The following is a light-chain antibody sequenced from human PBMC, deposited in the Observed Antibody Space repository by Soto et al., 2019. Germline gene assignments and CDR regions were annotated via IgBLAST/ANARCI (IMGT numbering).Light chain of an antibody. V-gene: IGLV2-14*01. CDR3: TSYSSSDIFYV. CDR2: QVT. J-gene: IGLJ1*01. CDR1: SSDIGGYYY. Sequence: QSVLTQPASVSGSPGQSITTSCTGTSSDIGGYYYVSWYQHHPGKAPKLLIYQVTNRPSRVSNRFSGSKSGNTASLTISGLQADDEADYYCTSYSSSDIFYVFGTGTRSPS.